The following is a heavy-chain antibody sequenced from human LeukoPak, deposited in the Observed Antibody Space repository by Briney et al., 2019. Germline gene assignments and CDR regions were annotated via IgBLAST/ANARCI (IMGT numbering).Heavy chain of an antibody. Sequence: KSSETLSLTCAVYGGSFSGYYWSWIRQPPGKGLEWIGEINHSGSTNYNPSLKSRVTISVDTSKNQFSLKLSSVTAADTAVYYCASSLLGSSGWPESEYFHHWGQGALVTVSS. J-gene: IGHJ1*01. V-gene: IGHV4-34*01. D-gene: IGHD6-19*01. CDR2: INHSGST. CDR3: ASSLLGSSGWPESEYFHH. CDR1: GGSFSGYY.